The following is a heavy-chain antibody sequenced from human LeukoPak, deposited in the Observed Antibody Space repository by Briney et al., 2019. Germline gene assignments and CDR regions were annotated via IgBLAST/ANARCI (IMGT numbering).Heavy chain of an antibody. V-gene: IGHV3-30-3*01. CDR3: ARGPMIVVVISLDLDY. CDR1: GFTFSSYA. Sequence: GGSLRLSCAASGFTFSSYAMHWVRQAPGKGLEGVAVISYDGSNKYYADSAKGRFTISRDNSKNTLYLQMNSLRAEDTAVYYCARGPMIVVVISLDLDYWGQGTLVTVSS. D-gene: IGHD3-22*01. CDR2: ISYDGSNK. J-gene: IGHJ4*02.